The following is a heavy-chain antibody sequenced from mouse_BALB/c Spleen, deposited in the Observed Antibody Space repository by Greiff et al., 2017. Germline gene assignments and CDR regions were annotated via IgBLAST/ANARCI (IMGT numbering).Heavy chain of an antibody. Sequence: LQESGAELAKPGASVKMSCKASGYTFTSYWMHWVKQRPGQGLEWIGYINPSAGYTEYNQKFKDKATLTADKSSSTAYMQLSSLTSEDSAVYYCALRYDDAMDYWGQGTSDTVSS. J-gene: IGHJ4*01. CDR3: ALRYDDAMDY. CDR2: INPSAGYT. D-gene: IGHD2-14*01. CDR1: GYTFTSYW. V-gene: IGHV1-7*01.